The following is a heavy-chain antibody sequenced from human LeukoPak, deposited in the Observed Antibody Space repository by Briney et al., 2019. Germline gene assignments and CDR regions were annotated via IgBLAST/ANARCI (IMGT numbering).Heavy chain of an antibody. Sequence: GGSLRLSCAASGFTFSSYNMNWVRQAPGKGLEWVSYISSSTSTIYYADSVKGRFTISRDNAKNSLYLQMNSLRAEDTAVYYCARRAYDSSGYWLDYWGQGTLVTVSS. J-gene: IGHJ4*02. CDR2: ISSSTSTI. CDR1: GFTFSSYN. V-gene: IGHV3-48*01. D-gene: IGHD3-22*01. CDR3: ARRAYDSSGYWLDY.